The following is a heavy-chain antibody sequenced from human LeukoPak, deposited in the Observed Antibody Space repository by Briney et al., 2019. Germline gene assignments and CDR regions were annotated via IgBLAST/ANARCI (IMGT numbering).Heavy chain of an antibody. CDR3: ARLVALQRSYSSSWYPSWFDP. D-gene: IGHD6-13*01. Sequence: GESLKISCKASGYSFTSYWIGWVRQMPGKGLEWMGIVYPGDSDTRYSPSFQSQVTISADKSISTAYLQWSSLKASDTAMYYCARLVALQRSYSSSWYPSWFDPWGQGTLVTVSS. V-gene: IGHV5-51*01. J-gene: IGHJ5*02. CDR1: GYSFTSYW. CDR2: VYPGDSDT.